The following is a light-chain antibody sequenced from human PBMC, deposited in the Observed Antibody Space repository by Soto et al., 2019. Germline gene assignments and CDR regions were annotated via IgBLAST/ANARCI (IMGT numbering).Light chain of an antibody. J-gene: IGLJ3*02. Sequence: QSALTQPRSVSWSPGQSVTISCTGTSSDVGGYNYVSWYQQHPGKAPKLMIYDVSKRPSGVPDRFSGSKSGNTASLTISGLQAEDEADYYCCSYAGSYTWVFGGGTKVTVL. CDR2: DVS. V-gene: IGLV2-11*01. CDR3: CSYAGSYTWV. CDR1: SSDVGGYNY.